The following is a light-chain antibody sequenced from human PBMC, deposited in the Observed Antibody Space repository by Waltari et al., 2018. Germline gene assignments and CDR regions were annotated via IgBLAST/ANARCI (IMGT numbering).Light chain of an antibody. CDR2: EGT. Sequence: QSALTQPASVSGSPGQSITISCTGTSSDVGSYNLVSWYQHYPGKAPKRMIYEGTKRPSGGSNRVSGSKSGNTASLTISGLQAEDEADYHCCSYAHSSRVVFGGGTKVTVL. CDR3: CSYAHSSRVV. CDR1: SSDVGSYNL. J-gene: IGLJ2*01. V-gene: IGLV2-23*01.